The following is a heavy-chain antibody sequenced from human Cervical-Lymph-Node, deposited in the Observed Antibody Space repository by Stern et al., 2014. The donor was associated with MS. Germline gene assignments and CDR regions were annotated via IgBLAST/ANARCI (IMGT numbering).Heavy chain of an antibody. D-gene: IGHD2-15*01. V-gene: IGHV3-30-3*01. Sequence: VQLVESGGGVVQPGRSLRLSCAASGFLFSNYAMHWVRQAPGKGLDWVAFVSNEGSKQFYADSVKGRFTISRDNANNTLYLQMNSLRPEDTAVYYCGRDTCRGGGCYFRYWGQGILITVSS. CDR1: GFLFSNYA. CDR3: GRDTCRGGGCYFRY. J-gene: IGHJ4*02. CDR2: VSNEGSKQ.